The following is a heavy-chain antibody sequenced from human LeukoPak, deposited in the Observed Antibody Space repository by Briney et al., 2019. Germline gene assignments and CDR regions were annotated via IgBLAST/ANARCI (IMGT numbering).Heavy chain of an antibody. CDR3: AAVVLTATAGAFDS. Sequence: PGGSLRLSCAASGFTFDDYAMNWVRQAPGKGLEWVSGISWNSDSLDYADSVKGRFTISRDNAKNSLYLQMNSLRAEDTALYYCAAVVLTATAGAFDSWGQGTMVTVSS. CDR1: GFTFDDYA. V-gene: IGHV3-9*01. J-gene: IGHJ3*02. CDR2: ISWNSDSL. D-gene: IGHD2-21*02.